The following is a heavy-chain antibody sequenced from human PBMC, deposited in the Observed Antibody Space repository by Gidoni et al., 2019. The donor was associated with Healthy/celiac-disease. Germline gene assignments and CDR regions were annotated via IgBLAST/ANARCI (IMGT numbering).Heavy chain of an antibody. CDR2: IYYSAST. J-gene: IGHJ5*02. V-gene: IGHV4-39*01. CDR3: ARHDFYYDSSGYDNRFDP. Sequence: QLQLQESGRGLVKASGTLSHTCTVSGCSSRSRSYCWGWVRQPPGKGLEWIGSIYYSASTYYTPSLMSRVPISVDTSKPQFSLTLRSVTAADTAVYSCARHDFYYDSSGYDNRFDPWGQGTLVTVSS. CDR1: GCSSRSRSYC. D-gene: IGHD3-22*01.